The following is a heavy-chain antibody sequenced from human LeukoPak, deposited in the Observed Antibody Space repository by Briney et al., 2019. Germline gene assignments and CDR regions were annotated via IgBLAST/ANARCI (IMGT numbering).Heavy chain of an antibody. Sequence: GGSLGLSCAASGFIFTSYDMHWVRQAPDKGLEWVAVTSSDGGLKFYADSVKGRFTISRDNSKNTLFLQMNSLRPEDTAVYSCARDPVSDKPDYFDDWGQGTLVTVSS. V-gene: IGHV3-30*03. CDR3: ARDPVSDKPDYFDD. CDR1: GFIFTSYD. CDR2: TSSDGGLK. D-gene: IGHD1-14*01. J-gene: IGHJ4*02.